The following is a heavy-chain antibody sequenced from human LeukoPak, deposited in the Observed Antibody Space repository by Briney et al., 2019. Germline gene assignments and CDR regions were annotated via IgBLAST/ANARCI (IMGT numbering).Heavy chain of an antibody. CDR2: ISTSGGNT. Sequence: GGSLRLSFAGSGFTFSSNALSWVRQAPGKGLEWVSAISTSGGNTYYADSVRGRFTTSRDNSKNTLYLQMNTLRAEDTAVYYCATTKQARRYFDYWGQGTLVSLSS. D-gene: IGHD1-1*01. CDR3: ATTKQARRYFDY. CDR1: GFTFSSNA. J-gene: IGHJ4*02. V-gene: IGHV3-23*01.